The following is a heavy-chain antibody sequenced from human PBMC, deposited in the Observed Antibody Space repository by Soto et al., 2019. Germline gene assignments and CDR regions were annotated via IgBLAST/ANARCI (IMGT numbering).Heavy chain of an antibody. CDR3: VSINAGGRYYFDY. Sequence: SETLSLTCAVSGGSIDNSTYYWGWIRQPPGKGLEWIGSVYYSGSSYYSPSLKSRVTMSVDSSKNHFSLILDSVTAADTAVYYCVSINAGGRYYFDYWGQGILVTISS. CDR2: VYYSGSS. D-gene: IGHD2-2*01. J-gene: IGHJ4*02. V-gene: IGHV4-39*02. CDR1: GGSIDNSTYY.